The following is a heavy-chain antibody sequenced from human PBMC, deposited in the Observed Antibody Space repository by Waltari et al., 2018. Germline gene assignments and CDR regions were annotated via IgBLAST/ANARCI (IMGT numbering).Heavy chain of an antibody. CDR1: GGTFSSYA. Sequence: QVQLVQSGAEVKKPGSSVKVSCKASGGTFSSYAISWVRQAPGQGLEWMGGVIPICGTANYAQKFQGRVTIPADESTSTAYMELSSLRSEDTAVYYCARRHYDILTENAFDIWGQGTIVTVSS. V-gene: IGHV1-69*01. CDR3: ARRHYDILTENAFDI. J-gene: IGHJ3*02. D-gene: IGHD3-9*01. CDR2: VIPICGTA.